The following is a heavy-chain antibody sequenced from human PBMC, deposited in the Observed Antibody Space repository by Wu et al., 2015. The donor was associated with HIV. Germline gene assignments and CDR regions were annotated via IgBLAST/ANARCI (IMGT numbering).Heavy chain of an antibody. V-gene: IGHV1-69*13. Sequence: QVQLVQSGAEVKKPGSSVKVSCKASGGTFSSYAISWVRQAPGQGLEWMGRIIPIFGTANYAQKFQGRVTITADESTSTAYMELSSLRSEDTAVYYCARAPLEYDFWSGYYSSDAFDIWGQGTMVTVSS. CDR3: ARAPLEYDFWSGYYSSDAFDI. J-gene: IGHJ3*02. CDR1: GGTFSSYA. D-gene: IGHD3-3*01. CDR2: IIPIFGTA.